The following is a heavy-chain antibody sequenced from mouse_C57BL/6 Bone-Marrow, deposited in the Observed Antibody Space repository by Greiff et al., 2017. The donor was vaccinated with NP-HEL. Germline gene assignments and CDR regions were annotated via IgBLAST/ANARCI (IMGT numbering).Heavy chain of an antibody. CDR2: IYPRSGNT. Sequence: VQLQQSGAELARPGASVQLSCKASGYTFTSSGISWVKQRTGQGLEWIGEIYPRSGNTYYNEKFKGKATLTADKSSSTAYMELRSLTSEDSAVYFCARWGGYYEGFAYWGQGTLVTVSA. CDR1: GYTFTSSG. J-gene: IGHJ3*01. CDR3: ARWGGYYEGFAY. V-gene: IGHV1-81*01. D-gene: IGHD2-3*01.